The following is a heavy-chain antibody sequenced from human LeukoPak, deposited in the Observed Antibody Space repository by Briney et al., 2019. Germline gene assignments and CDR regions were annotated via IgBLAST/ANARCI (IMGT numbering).Heavy chain of an antibody. CDR3: ASLRMGWFGVNYGMDV. CDR1: GGSISSYY. V-gene: IGHV4-59*12. Sequence: PSETLSLTCTVSGGSISSYYWSWIRQPPGKGLEWIGYIYYSGSTNYNPSLKSRVTISVDTSKNQFSLKLSSVTAADTAVYYCASLRMGWFGVNYGMDVWGQGTTVTVSS. J-gene: IGHJ6*02. D-gene: IGHD3-10*01. CDR2: IYYSGST.